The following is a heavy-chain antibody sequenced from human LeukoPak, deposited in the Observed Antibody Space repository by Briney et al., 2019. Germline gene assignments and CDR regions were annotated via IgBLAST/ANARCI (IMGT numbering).Heavy chain of an antibody. CDR3: AKDRCSNGVGCYYYYMDV. CDR2: IQYDGSNE. D-gene: IGHD2-8*01. CDR1: GFTFSDYY. V-gene: IGHV3-30*02. Sequence: GGSLRLSCAASGFTFSDYYMTWIRQAPGKGLEWVAYIQYDGSNEQYADSVKGRFSISRDSSKNILYLQMNSLRAEDTAVYYCAKDRCSNGVGCYYYYMDVWGKGTTVTISS. J-gene: IGHJ6*03.